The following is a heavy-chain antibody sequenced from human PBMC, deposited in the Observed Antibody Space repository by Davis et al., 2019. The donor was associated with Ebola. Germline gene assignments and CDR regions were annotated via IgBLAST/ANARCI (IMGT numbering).Heavy chain of an antibody. Sequence: GESLKIPCAASGFSVSNYWMHWVRQPPGKGLVWVARISGDGSTKNYADSVKGRFTISRDSAKNTLFLQINSLTVEDTAVYYCARAGYDFDFWGQGAQVIVSS. CDR3: ARAGYDFDF. CDR1: GFSVSNYW. D-gene: IGHD3-3*01. CDR2: ISGDGSTK. V-gene: IGHV3-74*01. J-gene: IGHJ4*02.